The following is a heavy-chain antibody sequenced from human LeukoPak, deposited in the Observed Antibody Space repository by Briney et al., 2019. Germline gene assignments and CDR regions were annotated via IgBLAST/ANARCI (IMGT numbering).Heavy chain of an antibody. V-gene: IGHV4-59*01. D-gene: IGHD3-10*01. CDR2: IYYSGST. CDR1: GGSISSYY. CDR3: ARGTPRGSDAFDI. Sequence: SETLSLTCTVSGGSISSYYWSWIRQPPGKGLEWIGYIYYSGSTNYNPSLKSRVTISVDTSKNQFSLKLSSVTAADTAVYYCARGTPRGSDAFDIWGQGTMVTVSS. J-gene: IGHJ3*02.